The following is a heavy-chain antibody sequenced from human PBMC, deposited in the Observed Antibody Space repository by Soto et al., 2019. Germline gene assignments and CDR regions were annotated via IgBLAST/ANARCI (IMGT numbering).Heavy chain of an antibody. Sequence: ETLSLTCAVCGGSFCGSCWSWIRQPPGKGLEWIGEINHSGSTNYNPSLKSRVTISVDTSKNQFSLKLSSVTAADTAVYYCARSPGGPCLAPADDGIPHPSPNLAFRVKGSPDL. CDR3: ARSPGGPCLAPADDGIPHPSPNLAFRVKGSPDL. CDR2: INHSGST. J-gene: IGHJ2*01. CDR1: GGSFCGSC. D-gene: IGHD1-1*01. V-gene: IGHV4-34*01.